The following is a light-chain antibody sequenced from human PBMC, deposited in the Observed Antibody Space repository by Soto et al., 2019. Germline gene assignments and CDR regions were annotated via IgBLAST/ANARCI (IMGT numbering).Light chain of an antibody. V-gene: IGKV3-20*01. CDR3: QQYGSSGT. Sequence: EIVLTQSPGTLSLSPGERATLSCGASQSVSNNYLAWYQQKPGQAPRLLTYGASNRATGIPDRFSGSGSGTDFTLTISRLEPEDFAVYYCQQYGSSGTFGQGTKVDIK. J-gene: IGKJ1*01. CDR1: QSVSNNY. CDR2: GAS.